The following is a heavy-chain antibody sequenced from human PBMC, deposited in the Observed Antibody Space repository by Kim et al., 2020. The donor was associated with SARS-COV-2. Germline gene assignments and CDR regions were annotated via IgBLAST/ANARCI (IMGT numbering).Heavy chain of an antibody. CDR2: ISYDGSNK. CDR1: GFTFSSYG. V-gene: IGHV3-33*05. Sequence: GSLRLSCAASGFTFSSYGMHWVRQAPGKGLEWVAVISYDGSNKYYADSVKGRFTISRDNSKNTLYLQMNSLRAEDTAVYYCAREGYSYGHYYYYGMDVWGQGTTVTVSS. J-gene: IGHJ6*02. CDR3: AREGYSYGHYYYYGMDV. D-gene: IGHD5-18*01.